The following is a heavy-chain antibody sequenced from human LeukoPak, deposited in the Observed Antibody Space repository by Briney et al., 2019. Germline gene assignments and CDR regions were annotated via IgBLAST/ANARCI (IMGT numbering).Heavy chain of an antibody. Sequence: SQTLSLTCTVSGGSISSGDYYWSWIRQPPGKGLEWIGYIYYSGSIYYNPSLKSRVTISVDTSKNQFSLKLSSVTAADTAVYYCARVATGTTPAFDIWGQGTMVTVSS. D-gene: IGHD1-7*01. J-gene: IGHJ3*02. CDR2: IYYSGSI. V-gene: IGHV4-30-4*08. CDR3: ARVATGTTPAFDI. CDR1: GGSISSGDYY.